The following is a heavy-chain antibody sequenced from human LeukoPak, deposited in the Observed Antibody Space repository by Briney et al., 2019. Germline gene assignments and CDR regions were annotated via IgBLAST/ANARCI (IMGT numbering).Heavy chain of an antibody. CDR2: FDPEDGET. CDR1: GYTLTELS. Sequence: ASVKVSCKVSGYTLTELSMHWVRQAPGKGLEWMGGFDPEDGETIYAQKFQGRVTMTEDTSTDTAYMELSSLRSEDTAVYYCATKHLSPFSFDYWGQGTLVTVSS. V-gene: IGHV1-24*01. D-gene: IGHD3-16*01. J-gene: IGHJ4*02. CDR3: ATKHLSPFSFDY.